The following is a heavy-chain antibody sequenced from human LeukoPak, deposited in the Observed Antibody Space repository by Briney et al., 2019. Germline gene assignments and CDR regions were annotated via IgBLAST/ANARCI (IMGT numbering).Heavy chain of an antibody. V-gene: IGHV4-39*01. CDR2: WST. D-gene: IGHD4-17*01. Sequence: SETLSLTCTVSGGSISRDYWGWIRQPPGKGLEWLGSWSTSYKASLESRVTISVDASKNQLYLRLSSLTAADTAVYYCARHVAYAPFDGWGQGTLVTVSS. J-gene: IGHJ4*02. CDR3: ARHVAYAPFDG. CDR1: GGSISRDY.